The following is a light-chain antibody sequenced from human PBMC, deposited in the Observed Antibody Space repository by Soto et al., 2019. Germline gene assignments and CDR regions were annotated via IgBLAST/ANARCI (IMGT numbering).Light chain of an antibody. CDR3: PQYGSSGT. V-gene: IGKV3-20*01. J-gene: IGKJ1*01. CDR1: QSVSNNY. Sequence: EVVLTQSPGTLSLTQGERATLSCRARQSVSNNYLAWYQQKPGQAPRLLIYGASNRATGIPDRFSGSGSGTAFTLTISRLEPEDFAVYYCPQYGSSGTFGQGTKVDIK. CDR2: GAS.